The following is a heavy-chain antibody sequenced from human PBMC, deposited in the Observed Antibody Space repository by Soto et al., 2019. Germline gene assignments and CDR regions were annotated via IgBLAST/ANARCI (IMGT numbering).Heavy chain of an antibody. CDR1: GFTFSSYA. D-gene: IGHD2-21*02. Sequence: GGSLILSCAASGFTFSSYAMSWVRQAPGKGLEWVSAISGSGGSTYYADSVKGRFTISRDNSKNTLYLQMNSLRAEDTAVYYCAKDSGCDDYYYYYAMDVCGQGTYVTLSS. V-gene: IGHV3-23*01. J-gene: IGHJ6*02. CDR2: ISGSGGST. CDR3: AKDSGCDDYYYYYAMDV.